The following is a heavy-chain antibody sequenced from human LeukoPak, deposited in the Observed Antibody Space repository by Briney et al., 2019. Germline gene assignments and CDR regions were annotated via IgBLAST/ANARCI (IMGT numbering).Heavy chain of an antibody. CDR2: INPNSGGT. Sequence: GASVKVSCKASGYTFTGYYMHWVRQAPGQGLEWMGWINPNSGGTNYAQKFQGRVTMTRDTSISTAYMELSRLRSDDTAVYYCARDNTQAFGELSLYNWFDPWGQGTLVTVSS. D-gene: IGHD3-10*01. CDR3: ARDNTQAFGELSLYNWFDP. CDR1: GYTFTGYY. V-gene: IGHV1-2*02. J-gene: IGHJ5*02.